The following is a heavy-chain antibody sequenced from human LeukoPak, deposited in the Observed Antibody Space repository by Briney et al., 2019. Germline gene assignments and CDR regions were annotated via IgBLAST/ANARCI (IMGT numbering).Heavy chain of an antibody. D-gene: IGHD6-19*01. CDR2: IYTSGST. J-gene: IGHJ4*02. CDR1: GGSISSGSYY. CDR3: ARDQVAGYFDY. V-gene: IGHV4-61*02. Sequence: SETLSLTCTVSGGSISSGSYYWSWIRQPAGKGLEWIGRIYTSGSTNYNPSLKSRVTISVDTSKNQFSLKLSSVTAADTAVYYCARDQVAGYFDYWGQGTLVTVSS.